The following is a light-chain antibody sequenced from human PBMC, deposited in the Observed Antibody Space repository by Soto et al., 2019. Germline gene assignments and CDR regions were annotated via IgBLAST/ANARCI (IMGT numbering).Light chain of an antibody. CDR1: QGISSY. Sequence: DIQLTQSASFLSASVGDRVTITCRASQGISSYLAWYQQKPGKAPKLVIYAASTLQSGVTARFSGSGSVTEFTLTISSLQPEDIATYSCQQLNSYPQSFGGGTKVEIK. V-gene: IGKV1-9*01. CDR2: AAS. J-gene: IGKJ4*01. CDR3: QQLNSYPQS.